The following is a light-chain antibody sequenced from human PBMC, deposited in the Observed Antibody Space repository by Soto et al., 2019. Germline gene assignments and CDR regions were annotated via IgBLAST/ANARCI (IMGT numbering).Light chain of an antibody. Sequence: EIVMTQSPATLSVSPGERATLSCRASQSVGSNLAWYQQKPGQAPRLLIYGASTRDTGIPARFSGSGSGTEFTLTISSLQSEDFAVYYCQQYNNWPPVTFGQGTKVEIK. V-gene: IGKV3-15*01. CDR2: GAS. CDR3: QQYNNWPPVT. J-gene: IGKJ1*01. CDR1: QSVGSN.